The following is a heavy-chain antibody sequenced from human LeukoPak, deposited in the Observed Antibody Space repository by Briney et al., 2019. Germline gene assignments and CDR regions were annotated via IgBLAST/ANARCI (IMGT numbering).Heavy chain of an antibody. CDR2: IIPIFGTA. J-gene: IGHJ1*01. CDR1: GGTFSSYA. Sequence: GSSVKVSCKDSGGTFSSYAISWVRQAPGQGLEWMGGIIPIFGTANYAQKVQGRVTITADESTSTAYMELSSLRSEDTAVYYCATGGDEYSSSSEYFQHWGQGTLVTVSS. V-gene: IGHV1-69*01. D-gene: IGHD6-6*01. CDR3: ATGGDEYSSSSEYFQH.